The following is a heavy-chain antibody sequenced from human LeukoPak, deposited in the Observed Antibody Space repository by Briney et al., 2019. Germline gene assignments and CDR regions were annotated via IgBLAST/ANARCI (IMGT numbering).Heavy chain of an antibody. Sequence: TLSLTCAVYGGSFSGYYWSWIRQPPGKGLEWIGEINHSGSTNYNPSLKSRVTISVDTSKNQFSLKLSSVTAADTAVYYCARSKVTYYYDAGGYYYLDYWGQGALVTVSS. J-gene: IGHJ4*02. CDR2: INHSGST. CDR3: ARSKVTYYYDAGGYYYLDY. V-gene: IGHV4-34*01. CDR1: GGSFSGYY. D-gene: IGHD3-22*01.